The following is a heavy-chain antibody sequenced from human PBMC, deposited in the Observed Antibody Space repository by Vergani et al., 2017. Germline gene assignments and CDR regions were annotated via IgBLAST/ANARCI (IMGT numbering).Heavy chain of an antibody. D-gene: IGHD2-2*01. Sequence: QVQLVESGGGVVQPGRSLRLSCAASGFTFSSYGMHWVRQAPGKGLEWVAVISYDGSNKYYADSVKGRFTISRDNAKNSLYLQMASLRAEDTAVYYCAGGGYCSSTSCYGGPAYYYYGFDVWGQGTTVTVSS. J-gene: IGHJ6*02. CDR2: ISYDGSNK. CDR3: AGGGYCSSTSCYGGPAYYYYGFDV. CDR1: GFTFSSYG. V-gene: IGHV3-30*03.